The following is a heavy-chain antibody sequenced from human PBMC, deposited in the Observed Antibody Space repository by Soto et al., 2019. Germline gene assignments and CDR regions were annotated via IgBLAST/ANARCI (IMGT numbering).Heavy chain of an antibody. J-gene: IGHJ3*02. V-gene: IGHV4-30-4*08. D-gene: IGHD3-22*01. CDR3: ARGESQYYYDSSGYYFDAFAI. CDR2: IYYSGST. Sequence: SETLSLTCTVSGGPIRSRSHYWGWIRQPPGKGREWIGYIYYSGSTYYNPSLKSRVTISVDTSKNQFSLKLSPVTAADTAVYYCARGESQYYYDSSGYYFDAFAIWGQGTMVTVSS. CDR1: GGPIRSRSHY.